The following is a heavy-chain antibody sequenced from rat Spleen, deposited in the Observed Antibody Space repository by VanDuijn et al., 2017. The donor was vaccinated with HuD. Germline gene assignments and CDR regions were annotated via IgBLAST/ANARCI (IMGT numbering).Heavy chain of an antibody. CDR3: VTTYFGYGYFNY. D-gene: IGHD1-9*01. CDR2: ISTGGGNT. V-gene: IGHV5S13*01. J-gene: IGHJ2*01. Sequence: EVQLVESGGGLVQPGRSLKLSCAASGFTFSNYGMAWVRQTPTKGLEWVASISTGGGNTYYRDSVKGRFTISRDNAKITLYLQMASLSSEATATYYCVTTYFGYGYFNYWGQGVIVTVSS. CDR1: GFTFSNYG.